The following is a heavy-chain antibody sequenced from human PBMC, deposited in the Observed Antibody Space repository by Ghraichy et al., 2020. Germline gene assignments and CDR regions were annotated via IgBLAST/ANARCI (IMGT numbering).Heavy chain of an antibody. CDR3: AHMDYYDSGGHYYAVDF. CDR1: GFSLSTSGVG. D-gene: IGHD3-22*01. V-gene: IGHV2-5*02. J-gene: IGHJ4*02. Sequence: SGPTLVKPTQTLTLTCTFSGFSLSTSGVGVGWIRQPPGKALEWLALIYWDDDKRYSPSLKSRLTISKDTSKNQVVLTMTNMDPVDTATYYCAHMDYYDSGGHYYAVDFWGQGTLVTVSS. CDR2: IYWDDDK.